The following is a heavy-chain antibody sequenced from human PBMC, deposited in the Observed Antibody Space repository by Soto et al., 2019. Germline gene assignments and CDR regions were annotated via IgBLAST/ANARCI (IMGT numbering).Heavy chain of an antibody. CDR2: INSKTDGGTK. Sequence: EVQLVESGGGLVKPGGSLRLSCAASGFTFSNACMSWVRQAPGKGLEWVGRINSKTDGGTKDYAAPVKGRFTISRDDSTNTLYLRLNSLKTDDTDVYYCATDRITGTTCYYYYVMDVWGQGTTVTVSS. J-gene: IGHJ6*02. CDR3: ATDRITGTTCYYYYVMDV. V-gene: IGHV3-15*01. CDR1: GFTFSNAC. D-gene: IGHD1-7*01.